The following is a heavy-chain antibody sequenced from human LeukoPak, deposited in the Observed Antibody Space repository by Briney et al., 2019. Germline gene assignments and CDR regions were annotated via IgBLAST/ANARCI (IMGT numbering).Heavy chain of an antibody. J-gene: IGHJ4*02. CDR3: GRGSKGSYTDGYFDY. CDR1: GGSFSCYY. Sequence: SETLSLTCAVYGGSFSCYYWSWIRQPPGKGLEWIGEINHSGSTNYNPSLKSRVTISVDTSKNQFSLKLSSVTAADTAVYYCGRGSKGSYTDGYFDYWGQGTLVTVSS. CDR2: INHSGST. V-gene: IGHV4-34*01. D-gene: IGHD3-10*01.